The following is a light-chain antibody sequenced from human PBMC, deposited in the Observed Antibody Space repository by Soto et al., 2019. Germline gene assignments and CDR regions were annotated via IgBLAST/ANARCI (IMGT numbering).Light chain of an antibody. CDR3: QHYNYWPYT. J-gene: IGKJ2*01. CDR2: DAS. Sequence: EIVMTQSPATLSLSPGERATLSCRASQTIDNTLACYQRQPGQAPRLLIYDASTRATGFPARFSGSGSGTVFTLTISSLQSEDFVVYYRQHYNYWPYTFGQGTKVEIK. CDR1: QTIDNT. V-gene: IGKV3-15*01.